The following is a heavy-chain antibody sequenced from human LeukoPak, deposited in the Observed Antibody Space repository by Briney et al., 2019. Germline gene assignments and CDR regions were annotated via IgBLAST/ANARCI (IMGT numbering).Heavy chain of an antibody. CDR3: ARGEPFDP. V-gene: IGHV4-39*01. D-gene: IGHD1-14*01. Sequence: SETLSLTCTVSGGSISSSSYYWGWIRQPPGKGLEWIGSIYYSGSTYYNPSLKSRVTISVNTSKNQFSLKLSSVTAADTAVYYCARGEPFDPWGQGTLVTVSS. J-gene: IGHJ5*02. CDR1: GGSISSSSYY. CDR2: IYYSGST.